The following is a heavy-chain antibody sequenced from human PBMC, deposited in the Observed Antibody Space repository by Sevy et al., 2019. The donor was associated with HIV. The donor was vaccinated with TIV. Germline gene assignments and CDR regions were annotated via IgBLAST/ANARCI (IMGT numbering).Heavy chain of an antibody. J-gene: IGHJ4*02. CDR3: VKEATSLSYGDF. D-gene: IGHD3-16*02. CDR1: GFTFSTYA. CDR2: ISDNAGKT. V-gene: IGHV3-23*01. Sequence: GGSLRLSCAASGFTFSTYAMSWIRQTPGKGLEWVSAISDNAGKTYYADSVKGRFTISRDNSENTVYLQMNSLRAEDTAIYYCVKEATSLSYGDFWGPGALVTVSS.